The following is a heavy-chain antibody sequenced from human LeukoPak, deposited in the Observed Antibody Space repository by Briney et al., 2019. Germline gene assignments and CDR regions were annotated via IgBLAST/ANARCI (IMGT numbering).Heavy chain of an antibody. D-gene: IGHD6-19*01. CDR1: GGSISSSSYY. Sequence: SETLSLTCTVSGGSISSSSYYWSWIRQPPGKGLEWIGYIYYSGSTNYNPSLKSRVTISVDTSKNQFSLKLSSVTAADTAVYYCARQQGLSSGWSDYWGQGTLVTVSS. J-gene: IGHJ4*02. CDR2: IYYSGST. V-gene: IGHV4-61*05. CDR3: ARQQGLSSGWSDY.